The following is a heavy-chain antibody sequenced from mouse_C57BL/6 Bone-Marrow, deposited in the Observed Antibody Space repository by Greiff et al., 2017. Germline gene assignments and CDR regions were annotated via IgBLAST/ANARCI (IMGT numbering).Heavy chain of an antibody. J-gene: IGHJ2*01. CDR2: ISSGSSTI. CDR1: GFTFSDYG. Sequence: EVKVVESGGGLVKPGGSLKLSCAASGFTFSDYGMHWVRQAPEKGLEWVAYISSGSSTIYYEDTVKGRFTISRDNAKNTLFLQMTSLSSEDTAMYYCAREGTTVGFDYWGQGTTLTVSS. V-gene: IGHV5-17*01. CDR3: AREGTTVGFDY. D-gene: IGHD1-1*01.